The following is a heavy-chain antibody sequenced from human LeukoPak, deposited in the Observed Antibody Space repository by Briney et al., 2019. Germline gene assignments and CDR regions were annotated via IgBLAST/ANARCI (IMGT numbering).Heavy chain of an antibody. V-gene: IGHV3-21*01. CDR2: ISISSNYI. CDR3: AKVVDTPMILYGAFDI. CDR1: GFTFSRYS. D-gene: IGHD5-18*01. Sequence: GGSLRLSCAVSGFTFSRYSMNWVRQAPGKGLEWVSSISISSNYIYYTDSVKGRFTISRDNAKNSLYLQMNSLRAEDTAVYYCAKVVDTPMILYGAFDIWGQGTMVTVAS. J-gene: IGHJ3*02.